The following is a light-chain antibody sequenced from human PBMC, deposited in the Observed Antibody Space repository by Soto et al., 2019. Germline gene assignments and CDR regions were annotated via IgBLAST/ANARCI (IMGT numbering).Light chain of an antibody. CDR3: GSKAGSDKHVE. CDR1: SSDIRDSNY. Sequence: QSVLSQPPSASGSPGQSVTISCSGISSDIRDSNYVSWYQQHPGKAPKLVVSEVTKRPSGVPDRFSGSRSGTTAFLTISGLQTEDEADYYCGSKAGSDKHVEFGGGTKVTVL. V-gene: IGLV2-8*01. J-gene: IGLJ2*01. CDR2: EVT.